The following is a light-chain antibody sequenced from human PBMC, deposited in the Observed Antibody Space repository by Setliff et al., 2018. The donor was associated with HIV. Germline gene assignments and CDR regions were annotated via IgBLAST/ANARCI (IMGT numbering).Light chain of an antibody. V-gene: IGLV1-44*01. Sequence: QSVLSQPPSASGTPGQGSPFSCSGSSSNIGVNVVNWYQHLPGTSPKLLIYNNYQRPSGVPDRFSGSKSGSSASLAISGLQSEDEADYYCAVWDNGLKGYVFGTGTKVTVL. CDR3: AVWDNGLKGYV. J-gene: IGLJ1*01. CDR1: SSNIGVNV. CDR2: NNY.